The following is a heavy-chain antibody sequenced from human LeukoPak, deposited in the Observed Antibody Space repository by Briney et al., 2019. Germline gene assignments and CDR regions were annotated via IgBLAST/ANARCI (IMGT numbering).Heavy chain of an antibody. CDR2: INIDGSST. Sequence: GGSLRLSCAASGYEFISYGMQWVPEAPGRGLVWVSRINIDGSSTRYADSVKGRFTVSRDNAKNTLFLQVNSLRVEDTAVYFCTRELPREVTLDYWGQGTPVTVSS. J-gene: IGHJ4*01. D-gene: IGHD2-21*02. CDR1: GYEFISYG. CDR3: TRELPREVTLDY. V-gene: IGHV3-74*01.